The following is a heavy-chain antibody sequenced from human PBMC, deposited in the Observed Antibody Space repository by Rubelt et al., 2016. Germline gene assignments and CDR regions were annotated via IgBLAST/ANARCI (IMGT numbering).Heavy chain of an antibody. CDR2: ISSSSTYI. CDR3: ARNTQNYYYYGMDV. CDR1: GFTFSSYS. V-gene: IGHV3-48*02. Sequence: EVQLLESGGGLVQPGGSLRLSCAASGFTFSSYSMNWVRQAPGKGLEWVSSISSSSTYIYYADSVKGRFTISRDNAKNSLYLQMNSLRDEDTAVYYCARNTQNYYYYGMDVWGQGTTVTVSS. J-gene: IGHJ6*02. D-gene: IGHD2-2*02.